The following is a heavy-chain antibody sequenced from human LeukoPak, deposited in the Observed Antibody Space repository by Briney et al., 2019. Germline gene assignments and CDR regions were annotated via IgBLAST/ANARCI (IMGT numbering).Heavy chain of an antibody. CDR1: GDSVSSNSAA. CDR3: ARVRGSYDFWNGDWVPLVYYYYMDV. D-gene: IGHD3-3*01. Sequence: SQTLSLTCAISGDSVSSNSAAWNWIRQSPSRGLEWLGRTYYRSKWYNDYAVSVKSRITINPDTSKNQFSLQLNSVTPEDTAVYFCARVRGSYDFWNGDWVPLVYYYYMDVWGKGTTVTVSS. J-gene: IGHJ6*03. V-gene: IGHV6-1*01. CDR2: TYYRSKWYN.